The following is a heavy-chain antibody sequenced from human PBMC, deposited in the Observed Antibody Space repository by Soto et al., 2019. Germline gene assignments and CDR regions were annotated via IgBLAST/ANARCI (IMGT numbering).Heavy chain of an antibody. CDR1: GFSISSNTYY. J-gene: IGHJ5*02. D-gene: IGHD2-2*01. CDR2: ISFSGST. CDR3: AKSFCSSSSCFFLWVDP. V-gene: IGHV4-39*01. Sequence: PSETLSLNCPVSGFSISSNTYYWGWIRQPPGKGLEWIGSISFSGSTYYNPPLKSRVTISVDTSKNQFSLKMSSVTAADTAVYYCAKSFCSSSSCFFLWVDPWGPGTLVPVSS.